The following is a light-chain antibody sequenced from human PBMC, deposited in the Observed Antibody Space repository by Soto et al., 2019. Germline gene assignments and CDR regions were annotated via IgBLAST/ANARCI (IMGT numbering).Light chain of an antibody. CDR3: QQSYSTLRLT. J-gene: IGKJ1*01. CDR1: QSISSY. Sequence: DIQMTQSPSSLSASVGDRVTITCRASQSISSYLNWYQQKPGKAPKLLIYAASSLQSGVPSRFSGSGSGTDFTLTISSLQPEDFATYYCQQSYSTLRLTFGQGTKVEIK. V-gene: IGKV1-39*01. CDR2: AAS.